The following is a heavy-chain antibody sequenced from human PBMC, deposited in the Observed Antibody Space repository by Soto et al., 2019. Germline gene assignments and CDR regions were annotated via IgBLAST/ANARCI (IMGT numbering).Heavy chain of an antibody. CDR1: GGSISSGGYS. Sequence: TLSLTCAVSGGSISSGGYSWSWIRQPPGKGLEWIGYIYHSGSTYYNPSLKSRVTISVDRSKNQFSLKLSSVTAADTDVYYCARGNVVAIDYWGQGTLVTVSS. J-gene: IGHJ4*02. D-gene: IGHD2-21*01. CDR3: ARGNVVAIDY. CDR2: IYHSGST. V-gene: IGHV4-30-2*01.